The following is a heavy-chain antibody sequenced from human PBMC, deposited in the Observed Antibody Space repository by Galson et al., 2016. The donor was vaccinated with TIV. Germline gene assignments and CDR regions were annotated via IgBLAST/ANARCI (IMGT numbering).Heavy chain of an antibody. CDR1: GYNFTNYR. Sequence: QSGAEVKKPGESLRISCKTSGYNFTNYRIIWVRQVPGKGLEWVGRIDPEDSYTEYISSFQGHVTISSDQPFATSYLQWGSLTASDTAMYYCARPHYRDGDYWGLGTLVTVSS. CDR2: IDPEDSYT. J-gene: IGHJ4*02. CDR3: ARPHYRDGDY. D-gene: IGHD4-17*01. V-gene: IGHV5-10-1*01.